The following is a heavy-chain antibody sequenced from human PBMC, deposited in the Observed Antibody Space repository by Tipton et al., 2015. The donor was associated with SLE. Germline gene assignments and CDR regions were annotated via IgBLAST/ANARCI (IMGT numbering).Heavy chain of an antibody. Sequence: TLSLTCTVSGGSIRSYYWSWIRQPPGKGLEWIGYIYYNGSTNYNPSPKSRVTISVDTSKNQFSLKLSSVTAADTAVYYCAGLRGIMTGPRGAFDIWGQGTMVTVSS. J-gene: IGHJ3*02. D-gene: IGHD3-9*01. CDR3: AGLRGIMTGPRGAFDI. CDR1: GGSIRSYY. V-gene: IGHV4-59*01. CDR2: IYYNGST.